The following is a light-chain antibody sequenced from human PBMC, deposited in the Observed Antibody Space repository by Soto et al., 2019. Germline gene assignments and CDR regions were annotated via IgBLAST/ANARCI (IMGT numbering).Light chain of an antibody. CDR3: CASAGSPTWV. CDR1: NSDL. J-gene: IGLJ3*02. V-gene: IGLV2-11*01. CDR2: YVS. Sequence: QSALTQPRSVSGSPGQSVTISCSGTNSDLVSWYQQHPGKAPKFIIYYVSQRPSGVPDRFSGSKSGNTASLTISRLPPEDEADYYCCASAGSPTWVFGGGTKLTVL.